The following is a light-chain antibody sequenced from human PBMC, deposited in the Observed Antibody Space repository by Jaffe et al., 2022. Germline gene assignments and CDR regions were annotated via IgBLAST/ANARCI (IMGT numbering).Light chain of an antibody. V-gene: IGKV3-15*01. Sequence: EIVLTQSPATLSLSPGERATFSCRASQSVSTNLAWYQQKPGQGPRLLIYAASTRATGIPARFSGSGSGTEFTLTITSLQSEDFAVYWCQQYTTWPVTFGQGTKLDIK. CDR2: AAS. J-gene: IGKJ2*01. CDR1: QSVSTN. CDR3: QQYTTWPVT.